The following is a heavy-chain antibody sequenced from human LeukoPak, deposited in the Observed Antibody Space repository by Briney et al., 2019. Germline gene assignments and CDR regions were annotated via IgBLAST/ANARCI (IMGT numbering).Heavy chain of an antibody. CDR2: ISSSGSTI. D-gene: IGHD3-3*01. Sequence: PGGSLRLFCAASGFTFSDYYMSWIRQAPGKGLEWVSYISSSGSTIYYADSVKGRFTISRDNAKNSLYLQMNSLRAEDTAVYYCARELRFLEWLLDYWGQGTLVTVSS. CDR1: GFTFSDYY. V-gene: IGHV3-11*01. J-gene: IGHJ4*02. CDR3: ARELRFLEWLLDY.